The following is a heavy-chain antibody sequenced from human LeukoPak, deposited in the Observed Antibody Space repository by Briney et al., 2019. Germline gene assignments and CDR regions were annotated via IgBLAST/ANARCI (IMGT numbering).Heavy chain of an antibody. CDR3: ARLSSHYGDYKVDP. CDR2: INPHSGKT. V-gene: IGHV1-8*01. D-gene: IGHD4-17*01. J-gene: IGHJ5*02. Sequence: GASVKVSCKTSGYPFRNYDINWVRQATGQGLEWMGWINPHSGKTGYAQKFQGRVTMTTDTPASTAYMELSSLRSEDTAVYYCARLSSHYGDYKVDPWGQGTLVTVSS. CDR1: GYPFRNYD.